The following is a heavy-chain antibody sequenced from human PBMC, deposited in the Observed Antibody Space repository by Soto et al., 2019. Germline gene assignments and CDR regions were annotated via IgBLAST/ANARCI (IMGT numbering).Heavy chain of an antibody. CDR1: GYSFTTYW. D-gene: IGHD6-6*01. Sequence: GESLKISCKGSGYSFTTYWIGWVRQMPGKGLEWMGSIYPGDFDTRYSPSFQGQVTISADKSISTAYLQWNSLKASDTAMYYCASHSSSSLDLGYGMDVWGQGTTVTVSS. CDR2: IYPGDFDT. V-gene: IGHV5-51*01. CDR3: ASHSSSSLDLGYGMDV. J-gene: IGHJ6*02.